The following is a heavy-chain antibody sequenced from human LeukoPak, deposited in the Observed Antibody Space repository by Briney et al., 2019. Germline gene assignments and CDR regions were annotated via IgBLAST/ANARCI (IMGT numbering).Heavy chain of an antibody. CDR1: GFTFSDYY. CDR2: ISSSSSYT. J-gene: IGHJ5*02. CDR3: ARDPTMVRVSDTINWFDP. D-gene: IGHD3-10*01. V-gene: IGHV3-11*06. Sequence: GGSLRLSCAASGFTFSDYYMSWLRQAPGKGLEWVSYISSSSSYTNYADSVKGRFTISRDNAKNSLYLQMNSLRAEDTAVYYCARDPTMVRVSDTINWFDPWGQGTLVTVSS.